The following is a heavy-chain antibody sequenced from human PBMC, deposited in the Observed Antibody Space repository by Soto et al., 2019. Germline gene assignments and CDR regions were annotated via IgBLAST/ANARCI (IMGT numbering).Heavy chain of an antibody. CDR3: ARGGYYYDRDYGMDV. CDR1: GFTFSSYA. CDR2: ISYDGSNK. Sequence: GGSLRLSCAASGFTFSSYAMHWVRQAPGKGLEWVAVISYDGSNKYYADSVKGRFTISRDNSKNTLYLQMNSLRAEDTAVYYCARGGYYYDRDYGMDVWGQGTTVTVSS. D-gene: IGHD3-22*01. V-gene: IGHV3-30-3*01. J-gene: IGHJ6*02.